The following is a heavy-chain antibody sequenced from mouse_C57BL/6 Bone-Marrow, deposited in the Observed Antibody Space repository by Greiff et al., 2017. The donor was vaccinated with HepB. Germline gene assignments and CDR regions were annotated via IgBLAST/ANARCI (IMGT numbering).Heavy chain of an antibody. CDR3: TRVGYYDPGFAY. Sequence: QVQLQQSGAELVRPGASVTLSCKASGYTFTDYEMHWVKQTPVHGLEWIGAIDPETGGTAYNQKFKGKAILTADKSSSTAYMELRSLTSEDSAVYYCTRVGYYDPGFAYWGQGTLVTVSA. CDR1: GYTFTDYE. D-gene: IGHD2-4*01. J-gene: IGHJ3*01. CDR2: IDPETGGT. V-gene: IGHV1-15*01.